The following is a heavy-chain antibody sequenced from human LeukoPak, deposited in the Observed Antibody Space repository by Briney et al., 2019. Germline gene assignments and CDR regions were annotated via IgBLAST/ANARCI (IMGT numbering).Heavy chain of an antibody. Sequence: SETLSLTCTVSGYSITSGSYWGWIRQPPGKGLEWIGNIYHSGSTYCNPSLKSRVTVSVDTSKNQFSLKLSSVTAADTAVYYCAVRGVVVVATTAFDIWGQGTMVTVSS. CDR3: AVRGVVVVATTAFDI. CDR1: GYSITSGSY. J-gene: IGHJ3*02. V-gene: IGHV4-38-2*02. D-gene: IGHD2-15*01. CDR2: IYHSGST.